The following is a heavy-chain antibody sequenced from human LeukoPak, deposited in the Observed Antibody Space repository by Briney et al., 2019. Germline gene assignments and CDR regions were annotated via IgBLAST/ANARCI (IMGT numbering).Heavy chain of an antibody. CDR1: GGSIRGYY. D-gene: IGHD5-24*01. J-gene: IGHJ4*02. CDR3: ARIEMATISSPTPIFDY. Sequence: PSETLSLTCTVSGGSIRGYYWSWIRQPPGKGLEWIGYMYFSGSTNYSPSLKSRVTISVDTSKNQFSLNLSSVTAADTAVYYCARIEMATISSPTPIFDYWGQGTLVTVSS. CDR2: MYFSGST. V-gene: IGHV4-59*01.